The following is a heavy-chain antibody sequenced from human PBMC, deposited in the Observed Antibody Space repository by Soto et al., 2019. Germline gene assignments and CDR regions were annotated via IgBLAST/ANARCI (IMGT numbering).Heavy chain of an antibody. CDR1: GDSISSNNYY. CDR2: MYHSGNT. D-gene: IGHD3-22*01. J-gene: IGHJ5*02. CDR3: ARIQRYYDSSGYPYNWFDP. V-gene: IGHV4-39*07. Sequence: SETLSLTCTVSGDSISSNNYYWGWIRQPPGKGLEWIGSMYHSGNTYHNPSLKSRVTISVDTSKNQFSLKLSSVTAADTAVYYCARIQRYYDSSGYPYNWFDPWGQGTLVTVSS.